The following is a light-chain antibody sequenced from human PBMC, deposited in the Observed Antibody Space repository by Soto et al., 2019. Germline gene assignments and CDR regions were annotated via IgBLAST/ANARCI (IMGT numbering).Light chain of an antibody. V-gene: IGKV1-39*01. J-gene: IGKJ1*01. CDR2: GSS. CDR1: QSISRH. Sequence: DIHMTQSPSSLSPSVGDRVTLTCRASQSISRHLNWYQQKPGRAPRLLIYGSSNLQGGVPSRFSGSGSGTDFTLTISSLLPEDFATYYCQQRTNSPPWTFGQGTRVELK. CDR3: QQRTNSPPWT.